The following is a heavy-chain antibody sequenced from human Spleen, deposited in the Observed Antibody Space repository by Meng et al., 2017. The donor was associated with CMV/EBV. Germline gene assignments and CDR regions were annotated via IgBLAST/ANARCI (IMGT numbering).Heavy chain of an antibody. D-gene: IGHD2-8*02. Sequence: ASVKVSCKASGYTFTGYYIHWVRQAPGQGLEWMGWSNPNSGGANYAQKFQGRITMTGDTSITTAYMELSRLTSDDMAVYHCARVTRYCTGGTCSSTGYYGMDVWGQGTTVTVSS. CDR1: GYTFTGYY. CDR2: SNPNSGGA. J-gene: IGHJ6*02. V-gene: IGHV1-2*02. CDR3: ARVTRYCTGGTCSSTGYYGMDV.